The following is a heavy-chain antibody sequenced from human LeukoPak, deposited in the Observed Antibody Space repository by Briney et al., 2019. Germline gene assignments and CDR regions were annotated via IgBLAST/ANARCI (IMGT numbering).Heavy chain of an antibody. D-gene: IGHD6-19*01. J-gene: IGHJ4*02. CDR3: AKFIGGSSGWAIDF. Sequence: GRSLRLSCAASGFTFSSYGMHWVRQAPGKGLEWVAVISYDGTNKYYADSVKGRFTISRDNSKNTLYLEMNSLTAEDTAVYYCAKFIGGSSGWAIDFWGQGTLVSVSS. CDR2: ISYDGTNK. CDR1: GFTFSSYG. V-gene: IGHV3-30*18.